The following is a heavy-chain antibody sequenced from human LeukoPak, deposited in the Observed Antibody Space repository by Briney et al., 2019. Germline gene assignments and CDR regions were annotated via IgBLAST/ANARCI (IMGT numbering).Heavy chain of an antibody. V-gene: IGHV4-39*07. CDR2: IYYSGST. D-gene: IGHD3-10*01. CDR1: GGSISSSSYY. CDR3: ARGDYYGSGSYYAFDI. Sequence: PSETLSLTCTVSGGSISSSSYYWGWIRQPPGKGLEWIGSIYYSGSTNYNPSLKSRVTISVDTSKNQFSLKLSSVTAADTAVYYCARGDYYGSGSYYAFDIWGQGTVVTVSS. J-gene: IGHJ3*02.